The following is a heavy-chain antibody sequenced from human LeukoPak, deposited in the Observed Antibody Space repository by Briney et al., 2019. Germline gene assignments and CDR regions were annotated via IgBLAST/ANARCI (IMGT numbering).Heavy chain of an antibody. V-gene: IGHV6-1*01. CDR2: TYYRSKWYN. CDR1: GDSVSSNSAA. CDR3: ARVQQWLDYYYYGMDV. J-gene: IGHJ6*02. D-gene: IGHD6-19*01. Sequence: SQTLSLTCAISGDSVSSNSAAWNWIRQSPSRGLEWLGRTYYRSKWYNDYAVSVKSRITINPDTSKNQFSLKLSSVTAADTAVYYCARVQQWLDYYYYGMDVWGQGTTVTVSS.